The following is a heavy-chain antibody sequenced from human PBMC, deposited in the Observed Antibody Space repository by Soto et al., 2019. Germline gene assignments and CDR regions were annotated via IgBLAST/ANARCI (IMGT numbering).Heavy chain of an antibody. D-gene: IGHD3-9*01. J-gene: IGHJ4*02. CDR1: GGSVSSGSYY. CDR3: ARGGASRDILTGYYFDY. Sequence: SETLSLTCTVSGGSVSSGSYYWSWIRQPPGKGLEWIGYIYYSGSTNYNPSLKCRVTISVDTSKNQFSLKLSSVTAADTAVYYCARGGASRDILTGYYFDYWGQGTLVTVSS. CDR2: IYYSGST. V-gene: IGHV4-61*01.